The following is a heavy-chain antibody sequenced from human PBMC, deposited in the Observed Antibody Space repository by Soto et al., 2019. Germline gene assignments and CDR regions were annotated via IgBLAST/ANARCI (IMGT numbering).Heavy chain of an antibody. CDR3: AKVKGYCGGDCYPGVGAFDI. V-gene: IGHV3-23*01. CDR1: GFTFSSYA. D-gene: IGHD2-21*02. CDR2: ISGSGGSA. J-gene: IGHJ3*02. Sequence: PGGSLRLSCAASGFTFSSYAMSWVRQAPGKGLEWVSAISGSGGSAYYADSVKGRFTISRDNSKNTLFLQMNSLRAEDTAVYYCAKVKGYCGGDCYPGVGAFDIWGQGTMVTVSS.